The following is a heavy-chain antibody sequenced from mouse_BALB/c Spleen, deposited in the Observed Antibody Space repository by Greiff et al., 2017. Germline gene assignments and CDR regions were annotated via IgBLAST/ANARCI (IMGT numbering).Heavy chain of an antibody. Sequence: EVQLQESGGGLVKPGGSLKLSCAASGFTFSSYAMSWVRQTPEKRLEWVASISSGGSTYYPDSVKGRFTISRDNARNILYLQMSSLRSEDTAMYYCARGGLRLHYFDYWGQGTTLTVSS. CDR1: GFTFSSYA. J-gene: IGHJ2*01. CDR3: ARGGLRLHYFDY. CDR2: ISSGGST. V-gene: IGHV5-6-5*01. D-gene: IGHD1-2*01.